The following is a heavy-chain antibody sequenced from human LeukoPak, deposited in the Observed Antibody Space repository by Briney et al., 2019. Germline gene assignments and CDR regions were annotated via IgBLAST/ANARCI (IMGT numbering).Heavy chain of an antibody. D-gene: IGHD5-18*01. J-gene: IGHJ3*02. CDR3: ARSEYSYGADAFDI. CDR1: GDSISSGNYY. CDR2: IYTSGST. Sequence: PSETLSLTCTVSGDSISSGNYYWSWIRQPAGNGLEWIGRIYTSGSTNYSPSLKSRVTISVDTSKNQFSLKLSSVTAADTAVYYCARSEYSYGADAFDIWGQGTMVTVSS. V-gene: IGHV4-61*02.